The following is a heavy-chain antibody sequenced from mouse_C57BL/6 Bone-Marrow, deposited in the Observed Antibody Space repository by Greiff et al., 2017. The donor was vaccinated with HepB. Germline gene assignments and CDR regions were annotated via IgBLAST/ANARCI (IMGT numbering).Heavy chain of an antibody. Sequence: QVQLQQQGGELVKPVSAVKLSCVASGYTVSGYWMHWVKQRPGQGLEWIGMIHPNSGSTNYNEKFKSKATLTVDKSSSTAYMQLSSLTSEDSAVYYCAATRGYWGQGTTLTVSS. CDR3: AATRGY. V-gene: IGHV1-64*01. J-gene: IGHJ2*01. CDR2: IHPNSGST. CDR1: GYTVSGYW.